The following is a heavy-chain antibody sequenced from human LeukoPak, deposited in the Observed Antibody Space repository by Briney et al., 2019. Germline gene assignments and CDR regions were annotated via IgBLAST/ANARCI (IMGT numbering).Heavy chain of an antibody. D-gene: IGHD6-19*01. J-gene: IGHJ4*02. CDR3: ARQRLSLDY. V-gene: IGHV3-48*03. Sequence: GGSLRLSCAASGFSFSTYEMNWVRQAPGKGLEWVSYISSGGSTIYYADSVKRRFTISRDNAKNTLHLQMNSLRAEDTAVYYCARQRLSLDYWGQGTLVTVSS. CDR2: ISSGGSTI. CDR1: GFSFSTYE.